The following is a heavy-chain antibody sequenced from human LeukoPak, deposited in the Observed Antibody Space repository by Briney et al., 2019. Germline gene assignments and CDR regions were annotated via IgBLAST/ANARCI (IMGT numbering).Heavy chain of an antibody. CDR1: GGSFSGYF. CDR3: VRDHVSPGLSNWFDP. J-gene: IGHJ5*02. D-gene: IGHD3-16*01. Sequence: SETLSLTCAVYGGSFSGYFWSWIRQPPGKGLEWIGEINHSGSTNYNPSLKSRVTISVDTSKNHFSLRLSSVTAADTAMYYCVRDHVSPGLSNWFDPWGQGTLVTVSS. CDR2: INHSGST. V-gene: IGHV4-34*01.